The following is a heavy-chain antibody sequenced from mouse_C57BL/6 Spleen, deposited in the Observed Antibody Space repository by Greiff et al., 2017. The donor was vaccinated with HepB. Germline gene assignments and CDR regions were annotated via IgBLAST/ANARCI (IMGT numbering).Heavy chain of an antibody. Sequence: VQLQQSGAELMKPGASVKLSCKATGYTFTGYWIEWVKQRPGHGLEWIGEILPGSGSTNYNEKFKGTATFTADTSSNTAYMQLSSLTTQDSAIDYCARSGVYYYGSSLLYWYFDVWGTGTTVTVSS. D-gene: IGHD1-1*01. J-gene: IGHJ1*03. CDR2: ILPGSGST. CDR3: ARSGVYYYGSSLLYWYFDV. V-gene: IGHV1-9*01. CDR1: GYTFTGYW.